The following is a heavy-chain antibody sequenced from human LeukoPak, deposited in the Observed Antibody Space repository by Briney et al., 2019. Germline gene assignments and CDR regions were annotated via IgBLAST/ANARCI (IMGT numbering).Heavy chain of an antibody. CDR3: ARLDIVVVPAGITRDY. Sequence: GGSLRLSCAASGFTFSSYAMHWVRQAPGKGLEWVAVISYDGSNKYYADSVKGRFTISRDNSKNTLYLQMNSLRAEDTAVYYCARLDIVVVPAGITRDYWGQGTLVTVSS. CDR2: ISYDGSNK. V-gene: IGHV3-30*04. J-gene: IGHJ4*02. CDR1: GFTFSSYA. D-gene: IGHD2-2*03.